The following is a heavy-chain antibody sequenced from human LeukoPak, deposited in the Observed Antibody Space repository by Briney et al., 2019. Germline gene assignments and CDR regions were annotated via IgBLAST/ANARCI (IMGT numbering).Heavy chain of an antibody. CDR1: GYPITAGYY. D-gene: IGHD1-26*01. CDR3: ARVVVGYYYYMDV. J-gene: IGHJ6*03. V-gene: IGHV4-61*08. Sequence: SETLSLTCTVSGYPITAGYYWGWIRQAPGKGLEWIGYIYYSGSTNYNPSLKSRVTISVDTSKNQFSLKLSSVTAADTAVYYCARVVVGYYYYMDVWGKGTTVTISS. CDR2: IYYSGST.